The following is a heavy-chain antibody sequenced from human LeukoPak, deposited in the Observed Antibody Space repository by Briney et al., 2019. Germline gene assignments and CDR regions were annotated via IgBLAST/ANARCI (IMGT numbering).Heavy chain of an antibody. J-gene: IGHJ4*02. D-gene: IGHD6-13*01. Sequence: SVKVSCKASGGTFSSYAISWVRQAPGQGLEWMGGIIPIFGTANYAQKFQGRVTITADESTSTAYMELSSLRSEDTAVYYCARGDSSSWYAGLGYVDHWGQGTQVTVSS. CDR1: GGTFSSYA. CDR3: ARGDSSSWYAGLGYVDH. CDR2: IIPIFGTA. V-gene: IGHV1-69*01.